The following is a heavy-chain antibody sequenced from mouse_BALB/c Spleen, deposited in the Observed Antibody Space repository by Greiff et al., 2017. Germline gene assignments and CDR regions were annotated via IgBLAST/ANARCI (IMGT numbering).Heavy chain of an antibody. V-gene: IGHV1-9*01. CDR2: ILPGSGST. CDR1: GYTFSSYW. Sequence: QVQLQQSGAELMKPGASVKISCKATGYTFSSYWIEWVKQRPGHGLEWIGEILPGSGSTNYNEKFKGKATFTADTSSNTAYMQLSSLTSEDSAVYCCTRGGSKRGYFDYWGQGTTLTVSS. CDR3: TRGGSKRGYFDY. J-gene: IGHJ2*01.